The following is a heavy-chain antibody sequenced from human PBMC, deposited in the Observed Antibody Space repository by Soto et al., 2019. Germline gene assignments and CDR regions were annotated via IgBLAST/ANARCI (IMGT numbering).Heavy chain of an antibody. CDR3: VRDADETAIVPAPWLV. D-gene: IGHD2-21*02. V-gene: IGHV4-4*02. CDR2: IYHSGST. CDR1: GGSISSSHW. J-gene: IGHJ6*02. Sequence: SETLSLTCAVSGGSISSSHWWGWVRQAPGKGLEWIGEIYHSGSTNYNPSLKSRITMSVDKSKSQFSVNLSSVTAADTAVYYCVRDADETAIVPAPWLVWGRGTMVTVS.